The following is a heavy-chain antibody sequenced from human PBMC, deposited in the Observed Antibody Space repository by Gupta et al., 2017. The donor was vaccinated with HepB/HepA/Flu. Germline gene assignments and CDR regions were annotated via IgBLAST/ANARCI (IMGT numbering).Heavy chain of an antibody. CDR3: ASLEPSGGDSGYGGLDS. J-gene: IGHJ4*02. CDR1: GGSISSKY. D-gene: IGHD5-12*01. CDR2: MYYSGST. V-gene: IGHV4-59*01. Sequence: QVQLQESGPGLVKPSETLSLPCTVSGGSISSKYWSWIRQPPGKGLEWIGHMYYSGSTNYKPPLKSRVSISIDTSKNQFSLKMRSVTAADTAVYYCASLEPSGGDSGYGGLDSWCQGTMVTVSS.